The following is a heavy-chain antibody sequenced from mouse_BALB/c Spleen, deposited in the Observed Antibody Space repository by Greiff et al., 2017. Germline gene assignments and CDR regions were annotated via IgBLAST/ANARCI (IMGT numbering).Heavy chain of an antibody. V-gene: IGHV14-3*02. D-gene: IGHD1-1*01. J-gene: IGHJ3*01. CDR3: AKGRYGWFAD. CDR1: GFYIKDTY. CDR2: IDPANGNT. Sequence: VQLQQSGAELVKPGASVKLSCTASGFYIKDTYMHWVKQRPEQGLEWIGRIDPANGNTKYDPKFQGKATITADTSSNTAYLQLSSLTSEDTAVYYCAKGRYGWFADRGQGTLVTVSA.